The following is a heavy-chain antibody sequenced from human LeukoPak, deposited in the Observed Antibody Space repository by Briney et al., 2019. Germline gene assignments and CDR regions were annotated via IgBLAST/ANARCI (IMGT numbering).Heavy chain of an antibody. J-gene: IGHJ4*02. CDR2: IRYDGSNK. D-gene: IGHD1-26*01. V-gene: IGHV3-30*02. CDR3: AKDPQKWESYFDY. Sequence: GGSLRLSCAACGFTFSSYGMHWVRQAPGKGLEWVAFIRYDGSNKYYADSVKGRFTISRDNSKNTLYLQMNSLRAEDTAVYYCAKDPQKWESYFDYWGQGTLVTVSS. CDR1: GFTFSSYG.